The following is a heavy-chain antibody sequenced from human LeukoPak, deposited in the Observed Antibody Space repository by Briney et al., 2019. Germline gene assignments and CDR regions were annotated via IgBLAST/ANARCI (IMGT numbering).Heavy chain of an antibody. CDR3: ATGYSSDFYFFDY. J-gene: IGHJ4*02. V-gene: IGHV3-53*01. CDR1: GFTVSNNY. D-gene: IGHD6-19*01. Sequence: GGSLRLSCAASGFTVSNNYMSWVRQAPGKGLEWVSVIYSGGNTYYADSVKGRFTISRVNSKNTVYLQMNSLRAEDTAVYYCATGYSSDFYFFDYWGQGTLVTVSS. CDR2: IYSGGNT.